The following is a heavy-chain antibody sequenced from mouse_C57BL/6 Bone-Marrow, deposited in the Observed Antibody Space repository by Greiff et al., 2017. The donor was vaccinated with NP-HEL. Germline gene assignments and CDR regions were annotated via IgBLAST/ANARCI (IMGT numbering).Heavy chain of an antibody. D-gene: IGHD1-1*01. CDR2: IDPENGDT. Sequence: VQLKQSGAELVRPGASVKLSCTASGFNIKDDYMHWVKQRPEQGLEWIGWIDPENGDTEYASKFQGKATITADTSSNTAYLQLSSLTSEDTAVYYCTTVITTVYWGQGTLVTVSA. J-gene: IGHJ3*01. V-gene: IGHV14-4*01. CDR1: GFNIKDDY. CDR3: TTVITTVY.